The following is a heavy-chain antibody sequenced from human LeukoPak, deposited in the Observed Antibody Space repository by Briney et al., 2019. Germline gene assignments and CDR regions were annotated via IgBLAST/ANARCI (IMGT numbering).Heavy chain of an antibody. CDR2: INPSGST. Sequence: PSETLSLTCNVSGGSMNTYYWTWIRQPAGKGLEWIGRINPSGSTNYNPSLKSRVTMSVDTSKNQFSLNLTSVTAADTAVYYCVRDPPSRQFDPWAREPWSPSPQ. CDR1: GGSMNTYY. CDR3: VRDPPSRQFDP. J-gene: IGHJ5*02. V-gene: IGHV4-4*07.